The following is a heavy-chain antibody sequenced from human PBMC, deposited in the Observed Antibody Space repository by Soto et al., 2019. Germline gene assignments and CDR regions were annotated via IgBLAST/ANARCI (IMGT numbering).Heavy chain of an antibody. Sequence: GGSLRLSCAASGFTLSSYAMSWVRQAPGKGLEWVSAISGSGGSTYYADSVKGRFTISRDNSKNTLYLQMNSLRAEDTAVYYCAKASSDRYYDFWSGYGPHFDYWGQGTLVTVSS. CDR1: GFTLSSYA. CDR2: ISGSGGST. CDR3: AKASSDRYYDFWSGYGPHFDY. V-gene: IGHV3-23*01. J-gene: IGHJ4*02. D-gene: IGHD3-3*01.